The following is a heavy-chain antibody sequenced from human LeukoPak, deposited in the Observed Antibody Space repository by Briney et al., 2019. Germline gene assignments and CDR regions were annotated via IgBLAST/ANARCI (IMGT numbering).Heavy chain of an antibody. CDR3: ARDMGYYYDGSGYPYDAFDI. V-gene: IGHV1-69*04. D-gene: IGHD3-22*01. Sequence: SVKVSCKASGGTFSSYGISWVRQAPGHGLEWMGRIIPILGIPNYAQKFQGRVTITADKSTSTAYMELSSLRSEDTAVYYCARDMGYYYDGSGYPYDAFDIWGQGTMVTVSS. CDR1: GGTFSSYG. J-gene: IGHJ3*02. CDR2: IIPILGIP.